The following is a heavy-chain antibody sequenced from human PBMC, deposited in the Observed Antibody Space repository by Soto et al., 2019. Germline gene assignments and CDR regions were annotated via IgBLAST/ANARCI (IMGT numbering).Heavy chain of an antibody. Sequence: QVQLQQWGAGLLKPSETLSLTYAVYGGSFSGYYWSWIRQPPGKGLEWIGEINHSGSTNYNPSLKSRANISVDTSKNQFSLKLSSVTAADTAVYYCASAPRYCGGDCYQRYYFDYWGQGTLVTVSS. D-gene: IGHD2-21*02. CDR3: ASAPRYCGGDCYQRYYFDY. CDR2: INHSGST. V-gene: IGHV4-34*01. J-gene: IGHJ4*02. CDR1: GGSFSGYY.